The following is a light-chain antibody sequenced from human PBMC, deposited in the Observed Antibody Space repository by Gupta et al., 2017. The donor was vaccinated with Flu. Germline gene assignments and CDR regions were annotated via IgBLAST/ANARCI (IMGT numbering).Light chain of an antibody. CDR2: GAS. V-gene: IGKV3-20*01. J-gene: IGKJ3*01. CDR3: QQYGTSPLFA. Sequence: TLSLSPGERATLFCRASQSISSSYLAWYQQKPGQAPRLLIYGASSRATGVPDRFSGSGSGTDFTLTISSLEAEDFAVYYCQQYGTSPLFAFGPGTKVDIQ. CDR1: QSISSSY.